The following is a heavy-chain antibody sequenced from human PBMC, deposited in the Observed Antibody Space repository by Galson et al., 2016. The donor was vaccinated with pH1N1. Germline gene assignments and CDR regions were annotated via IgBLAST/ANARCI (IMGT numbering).Heavy chain of an antibody. J-gene: IGHJ4*02. CDR1: GFTFSNVW. V-gene: IGHV3-30*02. CDR2: IRFDENNN. D-gene: IGHD4-17*01. CDR3: AKDRAANYGDYWDY. Sequence: SLRLSCAASGFTFSNVWMSWVRQAPGKGLGWVAFIRFDENNNYYADSVKGRFTISRDSSKNMLYLQMNSLRAEDTAVYYCAKDRAANYGDYWDYWGQGTLVTVSS.